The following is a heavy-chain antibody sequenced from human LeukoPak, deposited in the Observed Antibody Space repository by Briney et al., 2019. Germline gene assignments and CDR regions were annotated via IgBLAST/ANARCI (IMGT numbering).Heavy chain of an antibody. D-gene: IGHD5/OR15-5a*01. J-gene: IGHJ3*02. V-gene: IGHV4-59*08. CDR3: ARRVYVGAFDI. Sequence: SETLSLTCTVSGGSISSYYWSWIRQPPGKGLEWIGYIYYSGSTNYNPSLKSRVTISVDTSKNQFSLKLSSVTAADTAVYYCARRVYVGAFDIWGQGTMVAVSS. CDR1: GGSISSYY. CDR2: IYYSGST.